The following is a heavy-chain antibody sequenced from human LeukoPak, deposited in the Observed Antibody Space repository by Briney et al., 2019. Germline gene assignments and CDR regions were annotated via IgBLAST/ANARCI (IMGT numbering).Heavy chain of an antibody. Sequence: GGSLRLSCTASGFIYSSGLMWVRQAPGKGLEWVSAISNDGGGTTYADFVKGRFTISRDNSKNTLFLQMNSLRAEDTALYYCAKGSSGYFADLWGQGTLVTVSS. CDR3: AKGSSGYFADL. D-gene: IGHD3-22*01. J-gene: IGHJ5*02. CDR2: ISNDGGGT. V-gene: IGHV3-23*01. CDR1: GFIYSSG.